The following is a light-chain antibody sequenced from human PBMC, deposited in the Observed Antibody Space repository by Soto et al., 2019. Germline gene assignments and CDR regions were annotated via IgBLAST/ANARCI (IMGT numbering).Light chain of an antibody. CDR2: YDS. J-gene: IGLJ2*01. CDR1: NIGSKS. V-gene: IGLV3-21*04. CDR3: QVWDSSSDHLV. Sequence: SYELTQPPSVSVAPGKTARITCGGTNIGSKSVHWYQQKPGQAPVLVIYYDSDRPSGIPERFSGSNSGNTATLTISRVEDGDEADYYCQVWDSSSDHLVFGGGTKVTVL.